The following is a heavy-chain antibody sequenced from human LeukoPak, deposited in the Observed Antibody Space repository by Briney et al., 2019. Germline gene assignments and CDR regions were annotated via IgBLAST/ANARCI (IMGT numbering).Heavy chain of an antibody. CDR2: ISGSGGST. J-gene: IGHJ4*02. CDR1: GGSFSGYY. CDR3: AKPVRYSGYDY. Sequence: PSETLSLTCAVYGGSFSGYYWSWIRQAPGKGLEWVSAISGSGGSTYYADSVKGRFTISRDNSKNTLYLQMNSLRAEDTAVYYCAKPVRYSGYDYWGQGTLVTVSS. D-gene: IGHD5-12*01. V-gene: IGHV3-23*01.